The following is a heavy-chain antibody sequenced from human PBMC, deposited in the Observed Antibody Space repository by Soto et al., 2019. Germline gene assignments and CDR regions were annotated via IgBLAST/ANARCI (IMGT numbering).Heavy chain of an antibody. Sequence: SQTLSLTCAISGDSVSSNSAAWNWIRQSPSRGLEWLGRTYYRSKWYNDYAVSVKSRITINPDTSKNQFSLQLNSVTPEDTAVYYCARSSTSDCYYYYYMDVWGKGTTVTVSS. J-gene: IGHJ6*03. D-gene: IGHD2-2*01. V-gene: IGHV6-1*01. CDR1: GDSVSSNSAA. CDR3: ARSSTSDCYYYYYMDV. CDR2: TYYRSKWYN.